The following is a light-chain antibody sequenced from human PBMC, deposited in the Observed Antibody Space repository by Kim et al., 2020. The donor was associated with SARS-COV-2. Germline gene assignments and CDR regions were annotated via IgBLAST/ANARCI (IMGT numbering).Light chain of an antibody. CDR2: AAS. V-gene: IGKV1-39*01. Sequence: INNYLNWYQQKPGKAPKLLMYAASSLQSGVPSRFSGSGSGIDFTFTISSLQPEDFATYYCQQSYSSPYTFGQGTKLEI. CDR3: QQSYSSPYT. CDR1: INNY. J-gene: IGKJ2*01.